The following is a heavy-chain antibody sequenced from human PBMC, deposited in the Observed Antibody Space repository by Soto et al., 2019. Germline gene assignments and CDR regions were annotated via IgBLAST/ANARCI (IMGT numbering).Heavy chain of an antibody. V-gene: IGHV3-33*01. Sequence: QVQLVESGGGVVQPGRSLRLSCAASGFTFSSYGMHWVRQAPGKGLEWVAVIWYDGSNKYYADSVKGRFTISRDNSKNTLYRQMNSRRAEDTAVYYCARDPLTTVTKGGNGLPYFDYWGQGTLVTVSS. CDR2: IWYDGSNK. D-gene: IGHD4-17*01. CDR1: GFTFSSYG. CDR3: ARDPLTTVTKGGNGLPYFDY. J-gene: IGHJ4*02.